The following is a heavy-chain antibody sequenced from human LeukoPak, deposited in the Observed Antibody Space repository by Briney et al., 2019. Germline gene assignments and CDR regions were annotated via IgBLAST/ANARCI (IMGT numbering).Heavy chain of an antibody. CDR3: ARGPLEYCSGGSCYSGRNWLDP. CDR2: INPNTADT. J-gene: IGHJ5*02. D-gene: IGHD2-15*01. CDR1: GYTFTGYY. V-gene: IGHV1-2*02. Sequence: RASVKVSCKASGYTFTGYYMHWVRQAPGQGLEWMGWINPNTADTNYAQKFQGRVTMTRDTSISTAYMELRRLTYDDTAVYYCARGPLEYCSGGSCYSGRNWLDPWGQGTRVTASS.